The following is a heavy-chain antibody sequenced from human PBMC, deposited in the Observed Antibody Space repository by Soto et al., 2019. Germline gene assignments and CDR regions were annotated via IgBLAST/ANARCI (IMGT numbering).Heavy chain of an antibody. CDR1: GYTFDNYG. V-gene: IGHV1-18*04. J-gene: IGHJ6*02. Sequence: QVQLVQSGAEVKKPGASVKVSCKAVGYTFDNYGISWVRQAPGQGLEWMGWISAYNGNTNYAQKFQGRVTMTTDTSTSTAYMELRSLRSDDTAVYYCARAPSIVATTPPYYYYGLDVWGQGNTVTVSS. CDR2: ISAYNGNT. D-gene: IGHD1-26*01. CDR3: ARAPSIVATTPPYYYYGLDV.